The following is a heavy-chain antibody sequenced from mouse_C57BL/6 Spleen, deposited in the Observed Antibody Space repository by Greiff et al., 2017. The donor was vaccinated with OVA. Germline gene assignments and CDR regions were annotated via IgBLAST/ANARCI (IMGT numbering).Heavy chain of an antibody. CDR1: GFTFSDAW. V-gene: IGHV6-6*01. D-gene: IGHD1-1*01. J-gene: IGHJ1*03. CDR2: IRNKANNHAT. Sequence: EVKVVESGGGLVQPGGSMKLSCAASGFTFSDAWMDWVRQSPEKGLEWVAEIRNKANNHATYYAESVKGRFTISRDDSKSSVYLQMNSLRAEDTGIYYWTWHYYGSRNWCFDVWGTGTTVTVSS. CDR3: TWHYYGSRNWCFDV.